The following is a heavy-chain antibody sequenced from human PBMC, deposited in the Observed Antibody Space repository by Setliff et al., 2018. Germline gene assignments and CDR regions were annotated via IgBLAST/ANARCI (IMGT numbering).Heavy chain of an antibody. CDR2: INHSGST. CDR1: GVSFSGYY. CDR3: ARARSRYYNFWSGEMDV. Sequence: SETLSLTCAVYGVSFSGYYWSWIRQPPGKGLEWIGEINHSGSTNYNPSLKSRVTISVDTSKNQFSLKLSSVTAADTAVYYCARARSRYYNFWSGEMDVWGKGTTVTVSS. V-gene: IGHV4-34*01. D-gene: IGHD3-3*01. J-gene: IGHJ6*03.